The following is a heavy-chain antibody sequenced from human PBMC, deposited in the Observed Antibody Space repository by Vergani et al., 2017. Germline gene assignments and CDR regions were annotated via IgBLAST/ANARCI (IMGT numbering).Heavy chain of an antibody. Sequence: EVHLVESGGGLVQRGGSLRLSCTASGFTFSNFWMHWVRQAPGKGLVWVSRISSDGSTIYAVSVKGRFTISRDNAKSSLYLEMNSLRDDDTAVYYCARAQNWGSGRFDSWGQGTLVTVSS. J-gene: IGHJ4*02. V-gene: IGHV3-74*01. CDR1: GFTFSNFW. CDR3: ARAQNWGSGRFDS. D-gene: IGHD7-27*01. CDR2: ISSDGST.